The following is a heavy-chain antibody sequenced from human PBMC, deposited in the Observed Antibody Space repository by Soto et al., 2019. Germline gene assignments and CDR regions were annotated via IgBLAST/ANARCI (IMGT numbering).Heavy chain of an antibody. Sequence: EVQLVESGGGLVQPGGSLRLSCAVSGFAFSSYWMHWVRQTPGKGLVWVSRINSDGPSTAYADSVKGRFTISRDNAKDTLYLEMNSLRAEDTAVYYCARDGWDLEWLLRVYSYMDVWGKGTTVTVSS. D-gene: IGHD3-3*01. CDR2: INSDGPST. CDR3: ARDGWDLEWLLRVYSYMDV. CDR1: GFAFSSYW. V-gene: IGHV3-74*01. J-gene: IGHJ6*03.